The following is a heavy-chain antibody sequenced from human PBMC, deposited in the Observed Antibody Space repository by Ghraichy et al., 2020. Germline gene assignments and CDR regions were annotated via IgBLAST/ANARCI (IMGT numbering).Heavy chain of an antibody. CDR1: GFTFSSYW. Sequence: GGSLRLSCAASGFTFSSYWMSWVRQAPGKGLEWVANIKQDGSEKYYVDSVKGRFTFSRDNGKNSLYLQMNSLSPDDTAVYYCASDRLPSVYSGYDKWGQGTLVTVSS. D-gene: IGHD5-12*01. V-gene: IGHV3-7*03. CDR2: IKQDGSEK. J-gene: IGHJ4*02. CDR3: ASDRLPSVYSGYDK.